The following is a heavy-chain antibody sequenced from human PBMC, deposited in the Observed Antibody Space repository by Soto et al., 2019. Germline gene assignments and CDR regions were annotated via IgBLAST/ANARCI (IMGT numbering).Heavy chain of an antibody. CDR1: SGSISTHY. D-gene: IGHD4-17*01. V-gene: IGHV4-59*08. Sequence: QVQLQESGPGLVKPSETLSLTCTVSSGSISTHYWRWIRQPPGKGLEWIGYIHYSGATNYNPSLQSRVGMSVDTSKNQFSLILTSVTAADTAIYYCARRYYGGNSWYFDLWGRGTLVTVSS. CDR3: ARRYYGGNSWYFDL. J-gene: IGHJ2*01. CDR2: IHYSGAT.